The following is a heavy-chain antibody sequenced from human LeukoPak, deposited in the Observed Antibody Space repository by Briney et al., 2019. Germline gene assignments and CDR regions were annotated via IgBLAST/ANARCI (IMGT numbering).Heavy chain of an antibody. CDR3: ARLKTGTGRTAPIDY. J-gene: IGHJ4*02. D-gene: IGHD1-1*01. V-gene: IGHV3-30*04. CDR1: GFTFSTYA. CDR2: ISHDGGG. Sequence: GGSLRLSCAASGFTFSTYAMHWVRQTPDKGLEWVAVISHDGGGVYADSVKGRFTIPRDNSENTLYLQMNSLRGEDTALYYCARLKTGTGRTAPIDYWGQGTLVTVSS.